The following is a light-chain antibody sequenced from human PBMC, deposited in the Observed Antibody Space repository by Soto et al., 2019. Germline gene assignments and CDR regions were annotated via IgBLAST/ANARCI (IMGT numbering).Light chain of an antibody. J-gene: IGLJ3*02. CDR1: SSNIGAGYD. V-gene: IGLV1-40*01. CDR2: GNS. CDR3: QSYASSLRGSV. Sequence: QAVVTQPPSLSGAPGQRVTISCTGSSSNIGAGYDVHWYQQLPGTAPKLIIDGNSNRPSVVPDRFSGSKSGTSASLAITGLQAEDEADYYCQSYASSLRGSVFVVRTKLTVL.